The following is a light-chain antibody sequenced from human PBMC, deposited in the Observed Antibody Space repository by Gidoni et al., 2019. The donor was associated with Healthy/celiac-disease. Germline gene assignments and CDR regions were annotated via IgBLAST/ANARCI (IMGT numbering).Light chain of an antibody. CDR2: DVS. CDR1: SSDVGGYNY. Sequence: QSALTQPASASGSPGQAITISCTGTSSDVGGYNYVSWYQQHPGKAPKLMIYDVSSRPSGVSNRFSGSTSGNTASLTISGLQAEDEADYYCSSYTSSSTRVFGTGTKVTVL. V-gene: IGLV2-14*01. CDR3: SSYTSSSTRV. J-gene: IGLJ1*01.